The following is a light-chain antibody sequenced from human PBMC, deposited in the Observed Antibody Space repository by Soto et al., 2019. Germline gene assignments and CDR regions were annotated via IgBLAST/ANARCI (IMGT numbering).Light chain of an antibody. CDR3: QQYGSSLT. J-gene: IGKJ4*01. CDR2: GAS. Sequence: IVMTHSPATLSVSPWQRSTVSVRASQSVSSNLAWYQQKPGQAPRLLIYGASTRATGIPARFSGSGSGTDFTLTISRLEPEDFAVYYCQQYGSSLTFGGGTKVDI. V-gene: IGKV3-15*01. CDR1: QSVSSN.